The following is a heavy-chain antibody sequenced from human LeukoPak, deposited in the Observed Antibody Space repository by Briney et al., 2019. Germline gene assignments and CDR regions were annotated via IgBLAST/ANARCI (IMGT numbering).Heavy chain of an antibody. CDR1: GYTFTGYY. J-gene: IGHJ4*02. V-gene: IGHV1-2*06. Sequence: ASVKVSCKASGYTFTGYYMHWVRQAPGQGLEWMGRINPNSGGTNYAQKLQGRVTMTTDTSTSTAYMEPSSLRSEDTAVYYCARVATGDFFYFDYWGQGTLVTVSS. CDR2: INPNSGGT. D-gene: IGHD7-27*01. CDR3: ARVATGDFFYFDY.